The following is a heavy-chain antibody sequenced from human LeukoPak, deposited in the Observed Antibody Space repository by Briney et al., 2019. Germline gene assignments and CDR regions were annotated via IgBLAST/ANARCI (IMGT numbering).Heavy chain of an antibody. J-gene: IGHJ4*02. CDR3: ARGAAGRDSFFGY. V-gene: IGHV7-4-1*02. Sequence: ASVKVSCKASGYTFNTYSLSWVRQAPGQGLEWMGWINTNTGNPTYAQGFTGRFVFSLDTSVSTAYLQISSLKAEDTALYYCARGAAGRDSFFGYWGQGTLVTVSS. CDR1: GYTFNTYS. D-gene: IGHD2-21*01. CDR2: INTNTGNP.